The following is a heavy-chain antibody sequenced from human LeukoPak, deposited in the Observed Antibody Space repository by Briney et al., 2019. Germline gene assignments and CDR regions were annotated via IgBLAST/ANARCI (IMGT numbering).Heavy chain of an antibody. CDR1: GYTFTTYD. D-gene: IGHD3-10*01. CDR3: ARDLGLVRGVVDP. J-gene: IGHJ5*02. CDR2: ISAYNGNT. V-gene: IGHV1-18*01. Sequence: ASVKVSCKASGYTFTTYDINWVRQATGQGLEWMGWISAYNGNTNYAQKLQGRVTMTTDTSTSTAYMELRSLRSDDTAVYYCARDLGLVRGVVDPWGQGTLVTVSS.